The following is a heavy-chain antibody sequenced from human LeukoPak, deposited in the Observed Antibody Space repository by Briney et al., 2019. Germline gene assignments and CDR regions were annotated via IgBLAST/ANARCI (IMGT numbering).Heavy chain of an antibody. CDR3: ARDQGTVTTPSSYYYYYMDV. CDR1: GYTFTSYY. D-gene: IGHD4-17*01. V-gene: IGHV1-2*02. CDR2: INPNSGGT. J-gene: IGHJ6*03. Sequence: ASVKVSCKASGYTFTSYYMHWVRQAPGQGLEWMGWINPNSGGTNYAQKFQGRVTMTRDTSISTAYMELSRLRSDDTAVYYCARDQGTVTTPSSYYYYYMDVWGKGTTVTVSS.